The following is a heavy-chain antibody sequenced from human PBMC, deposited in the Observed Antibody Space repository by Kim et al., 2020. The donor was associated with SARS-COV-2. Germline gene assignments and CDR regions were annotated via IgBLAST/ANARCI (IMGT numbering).Heavy chain of an antibody. Sequence: SETLSLTCAAYGGSFSGYYRSWIRQPPGKGLEWIGEINHSGSTNYNPSLKSRVTISLDTSKNQFSLKLSSVTAADTAVYYCARASEEGGGFDYWGQGTLVTVAS. J-gene: IGHJ4*02. V-gene: IGHV4-34*01. CDR3: ARASEEGGGFDY. CDR2: INHSGST. D-gene: IGHD3-16*01. CDR1: GGSFSGYY.